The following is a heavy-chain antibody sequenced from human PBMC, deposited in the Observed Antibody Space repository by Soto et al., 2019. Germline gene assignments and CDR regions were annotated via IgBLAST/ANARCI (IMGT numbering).Heavy chain of an antibody. J-gene: IGHJ3*02. CDR2: IYHSGST. CDR3: ARESESYFNAFDI. CDR1: GGSISSSDW. V-gene: IGHV4-4*02. D-gene: IGHD3-10*01. Sequence: PSETLSLTCAVSGGSISSSDWWIWVRQPPGKGLEWIGEIYHSGSTNYNPSLKSRVIISVDKSKDHFSLKLNSVTAADTAYYYCARESESYFNAFDIWGQGTLVTVSS.